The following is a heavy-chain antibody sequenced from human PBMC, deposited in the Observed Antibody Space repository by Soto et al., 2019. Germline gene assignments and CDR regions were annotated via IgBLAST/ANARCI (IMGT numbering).Heavy chain of an antibody. Sequence: DVQVLESGGGLVQPGGSLRLSCAASGFTFSAYAMSWVRQTPGKGLEWVSGISASRGRTYYANSVKGRFTISSDNGKNTLYLQMNSLRAEDTAVYYCAKDPNGVYVGAFDMWGQGTMVIVSS. CDR3: AKDPNGVYVGAFDM. CDR1: GFTFSAYA. J-gene: IGHJ3*02. V-gene: IGHV3-23*01. CDR2: ISASRGRT. D-gene: IGHD2-8*01.